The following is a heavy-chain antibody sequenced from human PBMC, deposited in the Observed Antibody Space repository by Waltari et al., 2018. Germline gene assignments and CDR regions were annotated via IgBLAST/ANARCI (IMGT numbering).Heavy chain of an antibody. CDR1: GFTFSSYS. CDR2: ISSSSSYI. J-gene: IGHJ3*02. Sequence: EVQLVESGGGLVKPGGSLRLSCAASGFTFSSYSMISVRQAPGKGLECVAAISSSSSYIYYADSVKGRFTISRDNAKNSLYLQMNSLRAEDTAVYYCARVKELRGAFDIWGQGTMVTVSS. V-gene: IGHV3-21*01. D-gene: IGHD1-7*01. CDR3: ARVKELRGAFDI.